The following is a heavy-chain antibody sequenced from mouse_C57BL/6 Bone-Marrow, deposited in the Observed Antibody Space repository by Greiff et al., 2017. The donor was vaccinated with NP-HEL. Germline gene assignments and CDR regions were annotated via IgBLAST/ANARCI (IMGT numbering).Heavy chain of an antibody. J-gene: IGHJ4*01. V-gene: IGHV1-4*01. Sequence: LVESGAELARPGASVMMSCQASGYTFTSYTMHWVKQRPGQGREWIGYSNPSRGYTTYNQKFKDKATLTADKSSSTAYVQLSSLTSEDSAVYYCAREGGELSYAMDYWGQGTSGTVST. CDR1: GYTFTSYT. CDR2: SNPSRGYT. CDR3: AREGGELSYAMDY.